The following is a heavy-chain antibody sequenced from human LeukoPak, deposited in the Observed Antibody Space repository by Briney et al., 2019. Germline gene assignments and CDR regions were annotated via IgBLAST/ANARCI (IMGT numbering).Heavy chain of an antibody. J-gene: IGHJ6*03. V-gene: IGHV3-23*01. CDR1: GFTFSSYW. CDR3: AKDGGRSVGQQLYYYYMDV. CDR2: ISGSGGST. Sequence: PGGSLRLSCAASGFTFSSYWMSWVRQAPGKGLEWVSAISGSGGSTYYADSVKGRFTISRDNSKNTLYLQMNSLRAEDTAVYYCAKDGGRSVGQQLYYYYMDVWGKGTTVTISS. D-gene: IGHD6-13*01.